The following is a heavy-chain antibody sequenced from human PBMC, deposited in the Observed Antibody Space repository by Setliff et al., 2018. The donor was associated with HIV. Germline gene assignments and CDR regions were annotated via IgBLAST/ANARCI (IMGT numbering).Heavy chain of an antibody. CDR1: GGPFSGYS. CDR3: ARQSGYTRGWDIFGLVAGSFEI. Sequence: TLSLTCAVYGGPFSGYSWIWIRQPPGKGLEWIGEINHSGSANYNPSLKSRVTISLDTSKNQFSLRLNSVTAADTAVYYCARQSGYTRGWDIFGLVAGSFEIWGQGTMVNVS. CDR2: INHSGSA. D-gene: IGHD3-3*01. J-gene: IGHJ3*02. V-gene: IGHV4-34*01.